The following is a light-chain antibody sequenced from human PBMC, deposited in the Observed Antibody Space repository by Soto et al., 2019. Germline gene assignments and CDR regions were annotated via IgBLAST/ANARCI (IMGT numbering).Light chain of an antibody. CDR1: SSNIRSNY. V-gene: IGLV1-47*01. J-gene: IGLJ2*01. CDR3: ATWDDSLSGVL. CDR2: RDD. Sequence: QSVLTQPPSASRTPGQRVTISCSGSSSNIRSNYVYWYQQVPGMAPKLLIFRDDQRPSGVTDRISGSKSGTSASLAISGLRSEDEADYYCATWDDSLSGVLFGGGTKLTVL.